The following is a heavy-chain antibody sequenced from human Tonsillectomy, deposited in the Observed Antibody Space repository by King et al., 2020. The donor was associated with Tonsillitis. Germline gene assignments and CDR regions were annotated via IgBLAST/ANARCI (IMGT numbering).Heavy chain of an antibody. CDR3: ARAWKTLPYMDV. CDR2: NSPYNGNT. V-gene: IGHV1-18*01. D-gene: IGHD1-1*01. J-gene: IGHJ6*03. Sequence: QVQLVESGAEVKKPGASVKISCKASGYSLTLYGISWVRQAPGQGLEWMGWNSPYNGNTNYAQKLQDRVTMTTDTSTRTAYMELRSLRSDDTAVYYCARAWKTLPYMDVWGKGTTVTVSS. CDR1: GYSLTLYG.